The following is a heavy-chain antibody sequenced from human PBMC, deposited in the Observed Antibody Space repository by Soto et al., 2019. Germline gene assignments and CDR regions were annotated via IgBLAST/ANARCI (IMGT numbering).Heavy chain of an antibody. Sequence: EVQLLESGGGLVKPGGSLRLSCAASGFSFSSAWMNWVRQAPGKGLEWVGRIRTKPEGETTDYPAPVKGRFTISRDDSKTTLYLQMTSLKIEDTAVYYCTTGSNEGYWGQGTLVTVSP. CDR3: TTGSNEGY. CDR1: GFSFSSAW. CDR2: IRTKPEGETT. V-gene: IGHV3-15*07. D-gene: IGHD1-1*01. J-gene: IGHJ4*02.